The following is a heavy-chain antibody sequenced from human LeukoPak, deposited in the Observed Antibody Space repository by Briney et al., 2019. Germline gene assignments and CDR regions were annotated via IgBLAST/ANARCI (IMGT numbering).Heavy chain of an antibody. CDR3: ARDRRKLEDPPGDY. D-gene: IGHD3-10*01. CDR2: ISAYNGNT. V-gene: IGHV1-18*04. J-gene: IGHJ4*02. CDR1: GYTFTSYS. Sequence: ASVKVSCKSSGYTFTSYSFNWLRQAPRQGLEWMGWISAYNGNTNYAQNFQGRVTMTTDTSTSTVYMELRGLRSDDTAVYYCARDRRKLEDPPGDYWGQGTLVTVSS.